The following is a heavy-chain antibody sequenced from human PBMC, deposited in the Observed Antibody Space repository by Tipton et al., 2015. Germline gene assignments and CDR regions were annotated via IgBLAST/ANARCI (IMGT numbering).Heavy chain of an antibody. CDR2: IYNSGST. V-gene: IGHV4-39*07. J-gene: IGHJ4*02. CDR3: ACQDYDSLTRDYQTVDY. CDR1: GGSISTSLYY. D-gene: IGHD3-9*01. Sequence: TLSLTCTVSGGSISTSLYYWGWIRQSPGKGLEWIGSIYNSGSTSYNPSLKSRVTMSRDTSKNQFSLKLTSVTAADTAVYYCACQDYDSLTRDYQTVDYWGQGTLVTVSS.